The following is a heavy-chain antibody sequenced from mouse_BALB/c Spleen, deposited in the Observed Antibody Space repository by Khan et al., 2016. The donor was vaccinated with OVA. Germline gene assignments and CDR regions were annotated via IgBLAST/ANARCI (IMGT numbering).Heavy chain of an antibody. V-gene: IGHV1-7*01. CDR3: ARRGLRWDFDY. Sequence: VQLQQSGAELAKPGASVKMSCKASGYTFINYWILWVKQRPGQGLEWIGYINTSIGDTETNQNFKDKATLTEDKSSRTSYMQLSSLTSEDSAVYFCARRGLRWDFDYWGQGTTLTVSS. CDR1: GYTFINYW. CDR2: INTSIGDT. D-gene: IGHD1-1*02. J-gene: IGHJ2*01.